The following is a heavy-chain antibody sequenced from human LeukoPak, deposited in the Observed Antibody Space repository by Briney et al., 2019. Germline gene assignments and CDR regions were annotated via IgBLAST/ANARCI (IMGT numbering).Heavy chain of an antibody. D-gene: IGHD5-24*01. CDR1: GGSISSYY. J-gene: IGHJ5*02. CDR3: ARDQGVQDPQEFIMATTHFWFDP. CDR2: IYTSGST. V-gene: IGHV4-4*07. Sequence: SETLSLTCTVSGGSISSYYWSWIRQPAGKGLEWIGRIYTSGSTNYNPSLKSRVTMSVDTSKNQFSLKLSSVTAADTAVYYCARDQGVQDPQEFIMATTHFWFDPWGQGTLVTVSS.